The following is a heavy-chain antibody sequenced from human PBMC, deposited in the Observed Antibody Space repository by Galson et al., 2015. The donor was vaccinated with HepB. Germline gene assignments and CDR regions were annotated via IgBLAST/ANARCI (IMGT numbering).Heavy chain of an antibody. V-gene: IGHV1-18*01. CDR2: ISAYNGNT. Sequence: SVKVSCKASGYTFTSYGISWVRQAPGQGLEWMGWISAYNGNTNYAQKLQGRVTMTTDTSTSTAYMELRSLRSDDTAVYYCARDPPVTTLALFDYWGQGTLVTVSS. J-gene: IGHJ4*02. CDR1: GYTFTSYG. D-gene: IGHD4-17*01. CDR3: ARDPPVTTLALFDY.